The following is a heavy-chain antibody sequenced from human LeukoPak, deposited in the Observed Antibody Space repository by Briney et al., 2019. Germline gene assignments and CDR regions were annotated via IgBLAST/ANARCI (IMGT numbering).Heavy chain of an antibody. D-gene: IGHD5-18*01. J-gene: IGHJ4*02. CDR1: GFTFDDYA. CDR3: AKGGSRPGTAMDY. CDR2: ISWNSGSI. Sequence: GGSLRLSCAASGFTFDDYAMHWVRQAPGKGLEWVSGISWNSGSIGYADSVKGRFTISRDNAKNSLYLQMNSLRAEDMALYYCAKGGSRPGTAMDYWGQGTLVTVSS. V-gene: IGHV3-9*03.